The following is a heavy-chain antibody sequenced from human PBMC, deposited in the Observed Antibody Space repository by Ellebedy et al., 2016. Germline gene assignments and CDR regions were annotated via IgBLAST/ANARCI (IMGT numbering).Heavy chain of an antibody. V-gene: IGHV3-21*01. J-gene: IGHJ4*02. CDR2: ISSSSSYI. CDR3: ARVGYSYGKDFDY. D-gene: IGHD5-18*01. CDR1: GFTFSSYA. Sequence: GGSLRLSXAASGFTFSSYAMSWVRQAPGKGLEWVSSISSSSSYIYYADSVKGRFTISRDNAKNSLYLQMNSLRAEDTAVYYCARVGYSYGKDFDYWGQGTLVTVSS.